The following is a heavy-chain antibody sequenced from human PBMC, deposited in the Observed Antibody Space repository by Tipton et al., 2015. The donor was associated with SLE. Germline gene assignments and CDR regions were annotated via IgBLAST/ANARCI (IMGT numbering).Heavy chain of an antibody. CDR1: GFTFSSYW. CDR3: ARGSSGWYVYYYYMDV. D-gene: IGHD6-19*01. Sequence: GSLRLSCAASGFTFSSYWMSWVRQAPGKGLEWVANIKQDGSEKYYVDSVKGRFTISRDNAKNSLYLQMNSLRAEDTAVYYCARGSSGWYVYYYYMDVWGKGTTVTVSS. V-gene: IGHV3-7*03. J-gene: IGHJ6*03. CDR2: IKQDGSEK.